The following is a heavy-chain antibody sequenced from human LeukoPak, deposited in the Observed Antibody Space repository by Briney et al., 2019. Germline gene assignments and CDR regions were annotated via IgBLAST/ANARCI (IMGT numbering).Heavy chain of an antibody. D-gene: IGHD2-8*02. J-gene: IGHJ4*02. CDR3: ARDLSEKYCIDY. CDR1: GFAFSSYA. Sequence: GGSLRLSCAASGFAFSSYAIHWVRQAPGKGLEWVSFISYDGRIKYYADSVKGRLTISRDSSKNTVSLQMNSLRAEDTAIYYCARDLSEKYCIDYWGQGTQVTVSS. V-gene: IGHV3-30-3*01. CDR2: ISYDGRIK.